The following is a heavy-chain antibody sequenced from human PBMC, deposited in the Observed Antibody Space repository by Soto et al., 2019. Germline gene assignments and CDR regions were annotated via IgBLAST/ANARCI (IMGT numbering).Heavy chain of an antibody. CDR3: ARVSATGTRWFDS. CDR1: GASINSGAYY. CDR2: INYRGTT. D-gene: IGHD3-9*01. Sequence: QVQLQESGPGLVKPSETLSLTCTVSGASINSGAYYWSWIRQLPGKGLEWIGYINYRGTTYFHPSLKGGVAISRDTSQNQFSLRVISMTAADTAVYFCARVSATGTRWFDSWGQGTLVTVSS. V-gene: IGHV4-31*03. J-gene: IGHJ5*01.